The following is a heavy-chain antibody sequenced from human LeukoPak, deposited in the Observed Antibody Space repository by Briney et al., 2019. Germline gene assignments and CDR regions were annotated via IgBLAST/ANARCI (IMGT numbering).Heavy chain of an antibody. Sequence: GGSLRLSCAASGSTFSSYWMSWVRQAPGKGLEWVANIKQDGSEKYYVDSVKGRFTISRDNAKNSLYLQMNSLRAEDTAVYYCARDPHSSSWYDATLFDYWGQGTLVTVSS. J-gene: IGHJ4*02. CDR1: GSTFSSYW. V-gene: IGHV3-7*04. CDR3: ARDPHSSSWYDATLFDY. CDR2: IKQDGSEK. D-gene: IGHD6-13*01.